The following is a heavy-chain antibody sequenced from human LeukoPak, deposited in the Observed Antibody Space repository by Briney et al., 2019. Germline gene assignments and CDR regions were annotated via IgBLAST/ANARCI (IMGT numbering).Heavy chain of an antibody. CDR3: AKGAGPPWFDP. J-gene: IGHJ5*02. CDR2: IFYSGST. D-gene: IGHD6-19*01. Sequence: SETLSLTCTVSSGSISTSNYYWGWVRQPPGKALEWIGNIFYSGSTYYSPSLKSRVTISLDTSRNQFSLKLNSVTAADTAVYYCAKGAGPPWFDPWGQGTLVTVSS. V-gene: IGHV4-39*07. CDR1: SGSISTSNYY.